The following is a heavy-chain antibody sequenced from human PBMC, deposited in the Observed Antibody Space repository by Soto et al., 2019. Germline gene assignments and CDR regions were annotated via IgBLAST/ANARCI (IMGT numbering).Heavy chain of an antibody. CDR1: GGTFSSYA. D-gene: IGHD3-22*01. CDR3: ARASPSSGYYSIPYFDY. Sequence: QVQLVQSGAEVKKPGSSVKVSCNASGGTFSSYAISWVRQAPGQGLEWMGGIIPIFGTANYAQKFQGRVTITADESTSTAYMELSSLRSEDTAVYYCARASPSSGYYSIPYFDYWGQGTLVTVSS. V-gene: IGHV1-69*01. CDR2: IIPIFGTA. J-gene: IGHJ4*02.